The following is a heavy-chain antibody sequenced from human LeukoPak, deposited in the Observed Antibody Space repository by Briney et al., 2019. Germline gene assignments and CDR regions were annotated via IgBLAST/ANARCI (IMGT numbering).Heavy chain of an antibody. Sequence: ASVKVSYKASGYTFTSYGISWVRQAPGQGLEWMGWISAYNGNTNYAQKLQGRVTMTTDTSTSTAYMELRSLRSDDTAVYYCARDSGTTLLLWFGELLPFDYWGQGTLVTVSS. V-gene: IGHV1-18*01. CDR2: ISAYNGNT. J-gene: IGHJ4*02. CDR3: ARDSGTTLLLWFGELLPFDY. D-gene: IGHD3-10*01. CDR1: GYTFTSYG.